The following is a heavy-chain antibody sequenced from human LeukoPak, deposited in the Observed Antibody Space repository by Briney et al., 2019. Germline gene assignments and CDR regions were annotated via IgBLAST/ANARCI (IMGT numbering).Heavy chain of an antibody. CDR2: IKNDGGAT. Sequence: QSGGSLRLSCVASGFTFGNYWMNWVRQAPGKGLEWVANIKNDGGATYYLDSVKGRFTISRDNAKSSLYLQMDSLRAEDTAVYYRNGPTYWGQGTLVTVSS. V-gene: IGHV3-7*05. D-gene: IGHD2-8*01. CDR1: GFTFGNYW. CDR3: NGPTY. J-gene: IGHJ4*02.